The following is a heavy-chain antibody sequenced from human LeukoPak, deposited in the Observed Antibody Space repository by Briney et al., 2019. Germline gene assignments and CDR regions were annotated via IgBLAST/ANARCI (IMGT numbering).Heavy chain of an antibody. CDR3: AKKISGSYNFDY. J-gene: IGHJ4*02. CDR1: GFTVSSNY. CDR2: ISGSGGST. Sequence: PGGSLRLSCAASGFTVSSNYMSWVRQAPGKGLEWVSAISGSGGSTYYADSVKGRFTISRDNSKNTLYLQMNSLRAEDTAVYYCAKKISGSYNFDYWGQGTLVTVSS. D-gene: IGHD1-26*01. V-gene: IGHV3-23*01.